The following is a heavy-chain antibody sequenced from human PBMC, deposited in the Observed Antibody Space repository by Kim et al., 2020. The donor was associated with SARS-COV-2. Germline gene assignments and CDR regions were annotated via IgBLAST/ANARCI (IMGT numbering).Heavy chain of an antibody. CDR1: GYTLTELS. D-gene: IGHD6-13*01. J-gene: IGHJ4*02. CDR2: FDPEDGET. Sequence: ASVKVSCKVSGYTLTELSMHWVRQAPGKGLEWMGGFDPEDGETIYAQKFQGRVTMTEDTSTDIAYMELSSLRSEDTAVYYCATGPAAAGRSIFVDWGQGTLVTVSS. V-gene: IGHV1-24*01. CDR3: ATGPAAAGRSIFVD.